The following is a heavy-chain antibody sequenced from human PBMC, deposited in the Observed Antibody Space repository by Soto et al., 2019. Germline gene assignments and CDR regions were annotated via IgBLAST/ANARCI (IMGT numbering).Heavy chain of an antibody. Sequence: ASVKVSCKTSGYTFTTYYMHWVRQSPGQGLEWMGVINPSDGSTYSAQKFQSRVTMTRDTSTSTVYLELSSLRAVDSAMYYCVRDRFGYGDSGDWGQGTLVTVSS. V-gene: IGHV1-46*01. J-gene: IGHJ4*02. CDR3: VRDRFGYGDSGD. D-gene: IGHD4-17*01. CDR1: GYTFTTYY. CDR2: INPSDGST.